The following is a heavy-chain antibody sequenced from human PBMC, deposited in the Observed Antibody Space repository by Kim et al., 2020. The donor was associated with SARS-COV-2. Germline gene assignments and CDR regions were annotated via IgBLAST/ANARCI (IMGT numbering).Heavy chain of an antibody. CDR3: ARNLVGDTDRGP. V-gene: IGHV3-30*03. Sequence: GGSLRLSCAASGFTFSSHVMHWVRQAPGKGLEWVALISYEGSTQKYTDSVKGRFTVSIDNSKNTLFLQMNSLRPEDTAVYYCARNLVGDTDRGPWGQGTLVTVSS. CDR2: ISYEGSTQ. CDR1: GFTFSSHV. D-gene: IGHD1-26*01. J-gene: IGHJ5*02.